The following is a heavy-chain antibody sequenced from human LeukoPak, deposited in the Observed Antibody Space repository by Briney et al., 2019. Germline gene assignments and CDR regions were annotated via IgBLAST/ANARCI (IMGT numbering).Heavy chain of an antibody. CDR2: MYYSGSS. CDR3: ARQYSGYLRNWFDP. D-gene: IGHD5-12*01. J-gene: IGHJ5*02. V-gene: IGHV4-39*01. CDR1: GGSISSSSYY. Sequence: PSETLSLTCNVSGGSISSSSYYWGWIRQPPGKGLEWIGSMYYSGSSYYNPSLESRVTISVDTSKNQFSLKLSSVTAADTAVYYCARQYSGYLRNWFDPWGQGTLATVSS.